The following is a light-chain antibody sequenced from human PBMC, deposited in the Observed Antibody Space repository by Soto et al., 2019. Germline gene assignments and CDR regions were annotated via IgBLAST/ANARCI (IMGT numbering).Light chain of an antibody. CDR3: QQYNSYSYT. CDR2: DAS. CDR1: QSISSW. V-gene: IGKV1-5*01. Sequence: DIQMTQSPSTLSASVGDRFTITCRASQSISSWLAWYQQKPWKAPKLLIYDASSLESGVPSRFSGSGSGTEFTLTISRLQPDDFATYYCQQYNSYSYTFGQGTKLEIK. J-gene: IGKJ2*01.